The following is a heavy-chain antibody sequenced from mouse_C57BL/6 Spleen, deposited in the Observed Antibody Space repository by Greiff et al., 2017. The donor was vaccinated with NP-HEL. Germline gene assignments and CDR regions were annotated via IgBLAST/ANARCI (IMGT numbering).Heavy chain of an antibody. CDR1: GFTFSSYA. Sequence: EVQRVESGGGLVKPGGSLKLSCAASGFTFSSYAMSWVRQTPEKRLEWVATISDGGSYTYYPDNVKGRFTISRDNAKNNLYLQMSHLKSEDTAMYYCARDQGGRGFDYWGQGTTRTVSS. D-gene: IGHD3-2*02. CDR2: ISDGGSYT. J-gene: IGHJ2*01. V-gene: IGHV5-4*01. CDR3: ARDQGGRGFDY.